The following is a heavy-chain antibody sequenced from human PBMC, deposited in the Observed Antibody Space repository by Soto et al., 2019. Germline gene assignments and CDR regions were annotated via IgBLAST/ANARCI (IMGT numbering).Heavy chain of an antibody. CDR2: IIPILDIP. J-gene: IGHJ4*02. CDR3: ARGPALAAASFDY. D-gene: IGHD6-13*01. Sequence: QVQLVQSGAEVKKPGSSVKVSCKASGDTFSSYTNNWVRQAPGQGLEWMGRIIPILDIPNYAQKFQGRVTITADKSTSTAYMELSSLRSEDTAVYYCARGPALAAASFDYWGQGTLVTVSS. CDR1: GDTFSSYT. V-gene: IGHV1-69*02.